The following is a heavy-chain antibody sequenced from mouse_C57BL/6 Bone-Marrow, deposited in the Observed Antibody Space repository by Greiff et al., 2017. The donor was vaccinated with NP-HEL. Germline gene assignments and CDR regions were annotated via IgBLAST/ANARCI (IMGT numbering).Heavy chain of an antibody. V-gene: IGHV5-16*01. J-gene: IGHJ1*03. CDR1: GFTFSDYY. Sequence: EVKLVESEGGLVQPGSSMKLSCTASGFTFSDYYMAWVRQVPEKGLEWVANINYDGSSTYYMDSLKSRFILSRDNAKNILYLQMSSLKSEDTATYYCARSYSNAPWYFDVWGTGTTVTVSS. CDR2: INYDGSST. CDR3: ARSYSNAPWYFDV. D-gene: IGHD2-5*01.